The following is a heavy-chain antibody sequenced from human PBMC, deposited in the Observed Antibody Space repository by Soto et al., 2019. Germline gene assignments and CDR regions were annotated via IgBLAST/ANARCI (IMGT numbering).Heavy chain of an antibody. D-gene: IGHD3-9*01. CDR2: ISGSGGGT. CDR1: GFTFSSYA. Sequence: GGSLRLSCAASGFTFSSYAMSWVRQAPGRGLEWVSAISGSGGGTYYADSVKGRFTISRDISKNTLYLQMNSLRAEDTAVYYCAKDSVLKPDYWGQGTLVTLSS. J-gene: IGHJ4*02. CDR3: AKDSVLKPDY. V-gene: IGHV3-23*01.